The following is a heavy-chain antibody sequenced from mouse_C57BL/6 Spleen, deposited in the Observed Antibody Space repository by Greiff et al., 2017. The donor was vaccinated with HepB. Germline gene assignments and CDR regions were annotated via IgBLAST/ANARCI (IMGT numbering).Heavy chain of an antibody. Sequence: EVKLVESGEGLVKPGGSLKLSCAASGFTFSSYAMSWVRQTPEKRLEWVAYISSGGDYIYYADTVKGRFTISRDNARNTLYLQMSSLKSEDTAMYYCTRDWPITTVVATDAMDYWGQGTSVTVSS. D-gene: IGHD1-1*01. CDR3: TRDWPITTVVATDAMDY. J-gene: IGHJ4*01. V-gene: IGHV5-9-1*02. CDR1: GFTFSSYA. CDR2: ISSGGDYI.